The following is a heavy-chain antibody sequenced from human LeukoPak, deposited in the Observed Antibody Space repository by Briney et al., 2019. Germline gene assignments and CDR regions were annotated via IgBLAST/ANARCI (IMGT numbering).Heavy chain of an antibody. CDR1: GYTFTSYY. J-gene: IGHJ1*01. D-gene: IGHD3-22*01. CDR3: ARPGRYYYDSSPAGYFQH. Sequence: ASVKVSCKASGYTFTSYYMHWVRQAPGQGLEWLGIINPSGGSTSYAQKFQGGVTMTRDTSTSTVCMELSSLRSEDTAVYYCARPGRYYYDSSPAGYFQHWGQGTLVTVSS. CDR2: INPSGGST. V-gene: IGHV1-46*01.